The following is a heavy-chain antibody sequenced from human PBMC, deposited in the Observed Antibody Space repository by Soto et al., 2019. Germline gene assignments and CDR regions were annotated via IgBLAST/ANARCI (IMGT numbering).Heavy chain of an antibody. J-gene: IGHJ4*02. CDR3: ARACSSNSCYDVFDY. D-gene: IGHD2-2*01. Sequence: QVQLQESGPGLLKPSETLSLTCTVSGGSISSYYWSWIWQPAGKGLEWIGRIYTSGSTNYNPALTSRVSMSVDTSKTQVSLELSSVTAADTAVYYCARACSSNSCYDVFDYWGQGTLVTVSS. CDR1: GGSISSYY. V-gene: IGHV4-4*07. CDR2: IYTSGST.